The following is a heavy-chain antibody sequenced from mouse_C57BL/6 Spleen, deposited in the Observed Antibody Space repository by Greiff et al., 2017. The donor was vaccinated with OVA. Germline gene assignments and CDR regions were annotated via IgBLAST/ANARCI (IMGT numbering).Heavy chain of an antibody. V-gene: IGHV14-2*01. J-gene: IGHJ4*01. Sequence: EVQLQQSGAELVKPGASVKLSCTASGFNIKDYYMHWVKQRTEQGLEWIGRIDPEDGETKYAQKFQGKATITADTSSNTAYLQLSSLTSEDTAVYYCARHYSNYEDAMDYWGQGTSVTVSS. CDR2: IDPEDGET. CDR1: GFNIKDYY. D-gene: IGHD2-5*01. CDR3: ARHYSNYEDAMDY.